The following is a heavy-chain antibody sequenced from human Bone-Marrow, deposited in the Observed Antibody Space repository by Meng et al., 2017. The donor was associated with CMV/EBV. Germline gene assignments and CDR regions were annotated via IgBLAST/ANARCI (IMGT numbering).Heavy chain of an antibody. J-gene: IGHJ4*02. Sequence: GGSLRLSCAASGFTFSSYAMSWVRQAPGKGLEWVSAISGSSSYIYYADSVKGRFTISRDNAKNSLYLQMNSLRAEDTAVYYCASGDALDYWGQGTLVTVSS. CDR1: GFTFSSYA. D-gene: IGHD2-21*02. CDR3: ASGDALDY. CDR2: ISGSSSYI. V-gene: IGHV3-21*01.